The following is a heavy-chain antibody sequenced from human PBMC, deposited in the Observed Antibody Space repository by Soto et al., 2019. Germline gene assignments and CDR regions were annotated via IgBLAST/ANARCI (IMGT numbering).Heavy chain of an antibody. V-gene: IGHV1-18*01. J-gene: IGHJ4*02. CDR3: QATDCSSSSCYLRDVDY. Sequence: ASVKVSCKASGYTFTSYGISWVRQAPGQGLEWMGWISAYNGNTNYAQKLQGRVTMTTDTSTSTAYMELSSLRSEDTAVYYCQATDCSSSSCYLRDVDYWGQGTLVTVSS. CDR1: GYTFTSYG. D-gene: IGHD2-2*01. CDR2: ISAYNGNT.